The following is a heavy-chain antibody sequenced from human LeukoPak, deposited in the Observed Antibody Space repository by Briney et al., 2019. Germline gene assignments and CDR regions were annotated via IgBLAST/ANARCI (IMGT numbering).Heavy chain of an antibody. D-gene: IGHD3-9*01. J-gene: IGHJ4*02. V-gene: IGHV4-59*01. CDR3: ARGDILTGYYYFDY. Sequence: GSLRLSCAASGFTFSSYEMNWVRQAPGKGLEWIGYIYYSGSTNYNPSLKSRVTISVDTSKNQFSLKLSSVTAADTAVYYCARGDILTGYYYFDYWGQGTLVTVSS. CDR1: GFTFSSYE. CDR2: IYYSGST.